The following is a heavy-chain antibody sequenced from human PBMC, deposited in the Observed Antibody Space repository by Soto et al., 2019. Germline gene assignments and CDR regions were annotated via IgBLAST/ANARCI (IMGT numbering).Heavy chain of an antibody. CDR2: IYSGGST. J-gene: IGHJ4*02. CDR1: GFTVSSNY. Sequence: GGSLRLSCAASGFTVSSNYMSWVRQAPGKGLEWVSAIYSGGSTYYADSVKGRFTISRDNSKNTLYLQMNSLRAEDTAVYYCARDIERGYSYGFWGQGTLVTVSS. V-gene: IGHV3-53*01. CDR3: ARDIERGYSYGF. D-gene: IGHD5-18*01.